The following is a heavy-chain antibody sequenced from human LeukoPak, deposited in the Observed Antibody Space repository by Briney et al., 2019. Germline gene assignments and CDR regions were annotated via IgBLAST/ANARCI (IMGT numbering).Heavy chain of an antibody. CDR2: IYTSGNT. V-gene: IGHV4-4*08. J-gene: IGHJ4*02. CDR1: GGSISSYY. Sequence: SETLSLTCTVSGGSISSYYWSWIRQPPGKGLEWIGYIYTSGNTGYNPSLKSRVTMSVDTSKNQFSLKLRSVTAADTAVYYCARDRGYGDTFDYWGQGTLVTVSS. CDR3: ARDRGYGDTFDY. D-gene: IGHD4-17*01.